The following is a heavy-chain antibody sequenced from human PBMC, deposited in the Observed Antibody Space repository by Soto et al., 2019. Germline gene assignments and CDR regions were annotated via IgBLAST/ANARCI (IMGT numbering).Heavy chain of an antibody. Sequence: SETLSLTCTVSGDSITSYNWNWLRQPPGKALEWIGYVYSSGSTNYNPSLKSRVTISVDTSRNQFSLKVNSVTAADTAVYYCARRAVVAVTGSLDNWLDPWGQGILVTVSS. D-gene: IGHD2-21*01. CDR1: GDSITSYN. CDR2: VYSSGST. V-gene: IGHV4-59*01. CDR3: ARRAVVAVTGSLDNWLDP. J-gene: IGHJ5*02.